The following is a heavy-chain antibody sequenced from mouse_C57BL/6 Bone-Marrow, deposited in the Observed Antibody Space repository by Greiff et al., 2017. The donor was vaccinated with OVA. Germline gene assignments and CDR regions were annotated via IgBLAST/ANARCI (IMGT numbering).Heavy chain of an antibody. CDR1: GYSITSGYY. CDR3: ARGLTGDY. V-gene: IGHV3-6*01. CDR2: ISYDGSN. Sequence: EVKVEESGPGLVKPSQSLSLTCSVTGYSITSGYYWNWIRQFPGNKLEWMGYISYDGSNNYNPSLKNRISITRDTSKNQFFLKLNSVTTEDTATYYCARGLTGDYWGQGTLVTVSA. D-gene: IGHD4-1*01. J-gene: IGHJ3*01.